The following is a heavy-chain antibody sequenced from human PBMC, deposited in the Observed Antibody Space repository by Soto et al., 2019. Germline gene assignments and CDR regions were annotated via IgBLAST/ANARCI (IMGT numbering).Heavy chain of an antibody. V-gene: IGHV3-7*01. CDR2: IKQDGSEE. J-gene: IGHJ6*02. Sequence: EVQLVESGGGLVQPGGSLRLSCVDSGFTFSSYWMSWVRQAPVKGLEWVGNIKQDGSEENYVDSVKGRFTISRDNAKKSMYRQMNSLRAEDTAVYYCARIAASGRGWDVWGQGTTVVVSS. D-gene: IGHD6-13*01. CDR3: ARIAASGRGWDV. CDR1: GFTFSSYW.